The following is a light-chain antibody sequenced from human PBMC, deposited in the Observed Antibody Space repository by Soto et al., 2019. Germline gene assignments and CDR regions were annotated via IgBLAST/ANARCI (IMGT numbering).Light chain of an antibody. J-gene: IGLJ1*01. CDR3: CSYAGNRTYV. Sequence: QSVLTQPASVSGSPGQSISISCTGTSSDVGNYNLVSWYQQHPGKAPKVMIYEVSQRPSGVSNRFSASKSGNTASLTISGLQAEDEADYYCCSYAGNRTYVFGSGTKFTVL. CDR2: EVS. CDR1: SSDVGNYNL. V-gene: IGLV2-23*02.